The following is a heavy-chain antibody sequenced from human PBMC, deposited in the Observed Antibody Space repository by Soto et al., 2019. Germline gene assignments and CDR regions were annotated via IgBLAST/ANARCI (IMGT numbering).Heavy chain of an antibody. J-gene: IGHJ6*02. CDR1: GFTFSSYG. CDR2: ISYDGSNK. V-gene: IGHV3-30*18. CDR3: AKDQISITIFGVVNNNYYYYGMDV. D-gene: IGHD3-3*01. Sequence: PGGSLRLSCAASGFTFSSYGMHWVRQAPGKGLEWVAVISYDGSNKYYADSVKGRFTISRDNSKNTLYLQMNSLRAEDTAVYYCAKDQISITIFGVVNNNYYYYGMDVWGQGTTVTVSS.